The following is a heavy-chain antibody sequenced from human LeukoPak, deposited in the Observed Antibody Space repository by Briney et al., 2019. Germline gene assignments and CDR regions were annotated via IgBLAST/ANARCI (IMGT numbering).Heavy chain of an antibody. CDR1: GGSFSGYY. CDR3: AGRTTVTTWNYMDV. CDR2: INHSGST. Sequence: SETLSLTCAVYGGSFSGYYWSWIRQPPRKGLEWIGEINHSGSTNYNPSLKSRVTISVDTSKNQFSLKLSSVTAADTAVYYCAGRTTVTTWNYMDVWGKGTTVIVSS. D-gene: IGHD4-17*01. V-gene: IGHV4-34*01. J-gene: IGHJ6*03.